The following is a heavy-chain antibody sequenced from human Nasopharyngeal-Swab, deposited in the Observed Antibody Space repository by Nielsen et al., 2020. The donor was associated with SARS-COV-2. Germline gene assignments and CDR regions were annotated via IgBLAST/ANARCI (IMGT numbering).Heavy chain of an antibody. V-gene: IGHV4-59*13. CDR1: GASISSYY. CDR3: ARFPGTSGWYHFDY. J-gene: IGHJ4*02. Sequence: SETLSLTCAVSGASISSYYWSWIRQPPGKGLEWIGYIYYSGSTNYNPSLKSRVTISVDTSNNHFPLKLSSVTAADTAVYYCARFPGTSGWYHFDYWGQGILVTVSS. D-gene: IGHD6-19*01. CDR2: IYYSGST.